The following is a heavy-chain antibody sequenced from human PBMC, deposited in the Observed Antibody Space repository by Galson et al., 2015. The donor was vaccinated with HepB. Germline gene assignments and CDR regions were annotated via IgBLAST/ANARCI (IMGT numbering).Heavy chain of an antibody. D-gene: IGHD6-19*01. CDR2: IKEDGGEK. V-gene: IGHV3-7*01. CDR1: GFTFSSHW. Sequence: SLRLSCAASGFTFSSHWMIWVRQAPGKGLEWVATIKEDGGEKYYVDSVKGRFTVSRDNAKNSLYLQMNSLRAEDTALYYCAKDGGWSWDYWGQGTLVTVSS. J-gene: IGHJ4*02. CDR3: AKDGGWSWDY.